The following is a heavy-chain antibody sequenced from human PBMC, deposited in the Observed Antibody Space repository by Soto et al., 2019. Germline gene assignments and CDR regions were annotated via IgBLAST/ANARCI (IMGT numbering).Heavy chain of an antibody. V-gene: IGHV3-9*01. D-gene: IGHD4-17*01. CDR2: ISWNSGSI. Sequence: GGSLRLSCAASGFTFDDYAMHWVRQAPGKGLEWVSGISWNSGSIGYADSVKGRFTISRDNAKNSLYLQMNSLRAEDTALYYCAKEKYGDYYFDYWGQGTLVTVSS. J-gene: IGHJ4*02. CDR3: AKEKYGDYYFDY. CDR1: GFTFDDYA.